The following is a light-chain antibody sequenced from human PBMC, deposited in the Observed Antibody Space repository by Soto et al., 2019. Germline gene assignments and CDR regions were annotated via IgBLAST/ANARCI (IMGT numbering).Light chain of an antibody. J-gene: IGLJ1*01. Sequence: QSVLTQPPSASGTPGQRVTISCSGSSSNIGSNTVNWYQQPPGTAPKLLIYSNNQRPSGVPDRFSGSKSGTSASLAISGLQSEDEADYYCAAWDDSLNVPYVFGTGTKVTVL. CDR3: AAWDDSLNVPYV. CDR2: SNN. CDR1: SSNIGSNT. V-gene: IGLV1-44*01.